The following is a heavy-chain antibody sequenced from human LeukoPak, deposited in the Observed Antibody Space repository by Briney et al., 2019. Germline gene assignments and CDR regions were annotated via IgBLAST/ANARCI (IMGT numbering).Heavy chain of an antibody. J-gene: IGHJ6*02. CDR3: ARGPFIAAAGDGYYYYGMDV. CDR1: GGSISSYY. D-gene: IGHD6-13*01. CDR2: IYYSGST. Sequence: SETLSLTCPVSGGSISSYYWSWIRQPPGKGLEWIGYIYYSGSTNYNPSLKSRVTISVDTSKNQFSLKLSSVTAADTAVYYCARGPFIAAAGDGYYYYGMDVWGQGTTVTVSS. V-gene: IGHV4-59*01.